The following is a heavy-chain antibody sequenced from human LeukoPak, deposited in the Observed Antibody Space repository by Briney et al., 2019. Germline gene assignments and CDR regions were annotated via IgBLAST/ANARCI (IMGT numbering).Heavy chain of an antibody. CDR3: ANTYRIAVAGNNFDY. J-gene: IGHJ4*02. Sequence: GGSLRLSCAASGFTFSSYSMNWVRQAPGKGLEWVSSISSSSSYIYYADSVKGRFTISRDNSKNTLYLQMNSLRAEDTAVYYCANTYRIAVAGNNFDYWGQGTLVTVSS. D-gene: IGHD6-19*01. CDR2: ISSSSSYI. CDR1: GFTFSSYS. V-gene: IGHV3-21*04.